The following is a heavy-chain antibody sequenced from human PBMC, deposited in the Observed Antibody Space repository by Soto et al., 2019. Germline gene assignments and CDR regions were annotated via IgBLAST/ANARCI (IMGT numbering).Heavy chain of an antibody. V-gene: IGHV4-31*03. D-gene: IGHD3-10*01. Sequence: QVQLQESGPGLVKASQTLSLTCTVSGGSISSGGYYWSWIRQHPGKGLEWIGYIYYSGSTYYNPSLKSRVTISVDTSKNQFSLKLSSVTAADTAVYYCARVQRDGHVLLWFGHNTVWFDPWGQGTLVTVSS. CDR3: ARVQRDGHVLLWFGHNTVWFDP. CDR2: IYYSGST. J-gene: IGHJ5*02. CDR1: GGSISSGGYY.